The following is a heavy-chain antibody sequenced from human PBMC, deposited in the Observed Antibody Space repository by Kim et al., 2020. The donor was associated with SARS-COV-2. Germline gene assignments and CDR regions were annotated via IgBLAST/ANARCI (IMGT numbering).Heavy chain of an antibody. CDR1: GFTFIHAW. V-gene: IGHV3-15*01. J-gene: IGHJ4*02. CDR2: IKSKVLGGTT. Sequence: GGSLRLSCAASGFTFIHAWLNWVRQAPGKGLEWVGLIKSKVLGGTTDYAAPVKGRFTISRDDSKNMVYLQMNSLTTEDTAVYYCVALWFGEFSGWGQGTLVTVSS. CDR3: VALWFGEFSG. D-gene: IGHD3-10*01.